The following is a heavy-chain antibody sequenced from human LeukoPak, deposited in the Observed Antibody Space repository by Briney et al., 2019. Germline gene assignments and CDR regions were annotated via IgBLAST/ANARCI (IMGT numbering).Heavy chain of an antibody. CDR3: AREVRVYWYFDL. CDR2: IYHSGST. Sequence: PSETLSLTCAVSGGSISSGGYSWSWIRQPPGKGLEWIGYIYHSGSTYYNPSLKSRVTISIDRSNNQFSLRLSSVTAADTAVYFCAREVRVYWYFDLWGRGTLVTVSS. CDR1: GGSISSGGYS. V-gene: IGHV4-30-2*01. J-gene: IGHJ2*01.